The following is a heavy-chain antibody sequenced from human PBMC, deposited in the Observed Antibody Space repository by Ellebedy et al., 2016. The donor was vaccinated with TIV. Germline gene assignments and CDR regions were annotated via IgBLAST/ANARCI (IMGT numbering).Heavy chain of an antibody. CDR3: ARDTCFSTSCYSDY. V-gene: IGHV3-23*01. D-gene: IGHD2-2*01. Sequence: GESLKISXAASGFTFSGYALSWVRQAPGKGLEWVSSISYNSDRTYYADSVQGRFTISRDNAKNTLFLQVNSLRAEDTAVYYCARDTCFSTSCYSDYWGQGALVTVSS. CDR2: ISYNSDRT. J-gene: IGHJ4*02. CDR1: GFTFSGYA.